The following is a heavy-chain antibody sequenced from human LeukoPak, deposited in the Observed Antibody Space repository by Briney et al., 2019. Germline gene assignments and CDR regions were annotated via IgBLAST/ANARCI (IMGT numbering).Heavy chain of an antibody. CDR2: ISSSSSYI. D-gene: IGHD3-10*01. V-gene: IGHV3-21*01. CDR1: GFTFSSCS. J-gene: IGHJ4*02. Sequence: PGGSLRLSCAASGFTFSSCSMNWVRQAPGKGLEWVSSISSSSSYIYYADSVKGRFTISRDNAKNSLYLQMNSLRAEDTAVYYCAREEGFGELPHYFDYWGQGTLVTVSS. CDR3: AREEGFGELPHYFDY.